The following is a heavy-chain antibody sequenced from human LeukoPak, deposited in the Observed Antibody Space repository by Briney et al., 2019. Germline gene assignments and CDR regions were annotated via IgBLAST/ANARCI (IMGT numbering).Heavy chain of an antibody. CDR3: ARLTMVRGQLAGY. D-gene: IGHD3-10*01. CDR1: GYSISSGYY. V-gene: IGHV4-38-2*02. CDR2: IYHSGST. J-gene: IGHJ4*02. Sequence: PSETLSLTCTVSGYSISSGYYWGWIRQPPGKGLEWIGSIYHSGSTYYNPSLKSRVTISVDTSKNQFSLKLSSVTAADTAVYYCARLTMVRGQLAGYWGQGTLVTVSS.